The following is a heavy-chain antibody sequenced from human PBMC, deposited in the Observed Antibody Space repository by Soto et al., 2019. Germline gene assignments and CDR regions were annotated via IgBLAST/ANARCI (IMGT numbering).Heavy chain of an antibody. Sequence: QVQLVESGGGVVQPGRSLRLSCAASGFTFSSYAMHWVRQAPGKGLEWVAVISYDGSNKYYADSVKGRFTTSRDNSKNTLYLQMNSLRAEDTAVYYCAREGLLRYFDYWGQGTLVTVSS. CDR3: AREGLLRYFDY. V-gene: IGHV3-30-3*01. CDR1: GFTFSSYA. CDR2: ISYDGSNK. J-gene: IGHJ4*02.